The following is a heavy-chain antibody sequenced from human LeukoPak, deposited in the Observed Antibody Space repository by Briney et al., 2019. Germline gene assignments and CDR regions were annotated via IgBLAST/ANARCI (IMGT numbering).Heavy chain of an antibody. CDR3: ARARGGLYDFWSGEFDY. CDR2: IIPIFGTT. V-gene: IGHV1-69*13. D-gene: IGHD3-3*01. Sequence: ASVKVSCKASGGTFSSTYAISWVRQAPGQGLEWMGGIIPIFGTTSYAQKFQGRVTITADESTSTAYMELSSLRSEDTAVYYCARARGGLYDFWSGEFDYWGQGTLVTVSS. J-gene: IGHJ4*02. CDR1: GGTFSSTYA.